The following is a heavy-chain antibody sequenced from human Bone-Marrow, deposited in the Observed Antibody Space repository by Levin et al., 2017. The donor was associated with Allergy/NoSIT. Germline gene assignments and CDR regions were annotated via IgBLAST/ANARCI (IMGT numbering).Heavy chain of an antibody. CDR3: ARDPSPDAHYKDIVVVVAATP. J-gene: IGHJ5*02. Sequence: ASVKVSCAASGFTFSSYSMNWVRQAPGKGLEWVSSIRSSSSYIYYADSVKGRFTISRDNAKNSLYLQMNSLRAEDTAVYYCARDPSPDAHYKDIVVVVAATPWGQGTLVTVSS. V-gene: IGHV3-21*01. CDR1: GFTFSSYS. D-gene: IGHD2-15*01. CDR2: IRSSSSYI.